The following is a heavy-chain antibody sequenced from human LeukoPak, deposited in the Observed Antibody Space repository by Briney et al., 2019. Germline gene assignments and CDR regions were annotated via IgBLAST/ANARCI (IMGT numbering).Heavy chain of an antibody. CDR2: ISSNGGGT. D-gene: IGHD5-18*01. V-gene: IGHV3-64*01. CDR3: ARGLGYSYGYIAFDI. J-gene: IGHJ3*02. Sequence: GGSLRLSCAASGFTFSSYAMHWVRQAPGKGLEYVSAISSNGGGTYYANSVKGRFTISRDNSKNTLYLQMGSLRAEDMAVYYCARGLGYSYGYIAFDIWGQGTMVTVSS. CDR1: GFTFSSYA.